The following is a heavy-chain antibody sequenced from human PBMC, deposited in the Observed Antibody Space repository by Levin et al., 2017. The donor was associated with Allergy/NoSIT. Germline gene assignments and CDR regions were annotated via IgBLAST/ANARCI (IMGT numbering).Heavy chain of an antibody. CDR1: GDSLSSNGVA. CDR2: TYYRSTWSN. V-gene: IGHV6-1*01. CDR3: ARGKDSTFDY. D-gene: IGHD4-11*01. Sequence: PSQTLSLTCAISGDSLSSNGVAWNWIRQSPSRGLEWLGRTYYRSTWSNDYALSVKSRITINRDTSKNHFSLQLDSVTPEDTAVYYCARGKDSTFDYWGQGSLVSVSS. J-gene: IGHJ4*02.